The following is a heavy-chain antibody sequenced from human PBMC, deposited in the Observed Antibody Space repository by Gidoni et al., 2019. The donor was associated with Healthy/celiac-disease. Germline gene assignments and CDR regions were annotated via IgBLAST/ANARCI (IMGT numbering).Heavy chain of an antibody. CDR1: GGTFSSYA. Sequence: QVQLVQSGAEVKKPGSSVKVSCKASGGTFSSYAISWVRQAPGQGLEWMGGIIPIFGTANYAQKFQGRVTITADESTSTAYMELSSLRSEDTAVYYCARDRGVVAATPFQDLGYWGQGTLVTVSS. J-gene: IGHJ4*02. CDR3: ARDRGVVAATPFQDLGY. CDR2: IIPIFGTA. D-gene: IGHD2-15*01. V-gene: IGHV1-69*01.